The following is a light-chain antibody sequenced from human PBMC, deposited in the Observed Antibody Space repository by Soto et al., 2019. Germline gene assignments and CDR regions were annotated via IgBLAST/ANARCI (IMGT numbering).Light chain of an antibody. CDR1: QNINSRY. J-gene: IGKJ4*01. CDR2: AAS. V-gene: IGKV3-20*01. Sequence: EIVLTQSPGTLSLSPGETATLSCRASQNINSRYLAWYQQMPGQAPRLLTFAASSRATGIPDRFSGSGSGADFTLTISRLEPEDFAVYYCQQYHTSPLLTFGGGTRVEIK. CDR3: QQYHTSPLLT.